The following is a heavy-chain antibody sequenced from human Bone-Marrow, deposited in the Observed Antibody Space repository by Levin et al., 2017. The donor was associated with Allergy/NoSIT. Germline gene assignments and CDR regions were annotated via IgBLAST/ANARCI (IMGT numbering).Heavy chain of an antibody. J-gene: IGHJ3*02. CDR3: ARERRVGTSGHAFDM. V-gene: IGHV1-69*13. Sequence: SVKVSCKASGGTFSSNGFSWVRQAPGQGLEWMGTIIPVFGTTTYAQRFQGRVSITADELTNSVYMDVRSLTSEDTAMFYCARERRVGTSGHAFDMWGPGTRIIVSA. CDR2: IIPVFGTT. D-gene: IGHD1-26*01. CDR1: GGTFSSNG.